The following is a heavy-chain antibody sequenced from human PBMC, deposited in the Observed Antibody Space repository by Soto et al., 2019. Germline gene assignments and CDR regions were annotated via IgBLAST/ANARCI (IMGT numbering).Heavy chain of an antibody. J-gene: IGHJ4*02. CDR1: GYTFTSYA. V-gene: IGHV1-3*01. Sequence: ASVKVSCKASGYTFTSYAMHWVRQAPGQRLEWMGWINAGNGNTKYSQKFQGRVTITRDTSASTAYMELSSLRAEDTALYYCARDPLLRGTGYFDYWGQGTQVTVSS. CDR3: ARDPLLRGTGYFDY. D-gene: IGHD3-10*01. CDR2: INAGNGNT.